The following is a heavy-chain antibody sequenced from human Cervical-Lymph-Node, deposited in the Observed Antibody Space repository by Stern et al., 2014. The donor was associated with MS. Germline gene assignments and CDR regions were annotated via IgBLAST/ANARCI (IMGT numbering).Heavy chain of an antibody. V-gene: IGHV4-61*02. J-gene: IGHJ4*02. CDR3: ASGYSSGWYYFDY. Sequence: QVQLQESGPGLVKPSQTLSLTCTVSGGSISSGSYYWSWIRQPAGKGLEWIGRIYTSGSTNYNPSLKSRVTISVDTCKKQFSLKLSSVTAADTAVYYCASGYSSGWYYFDYWGQGTLVTVSS. D-gene: IGHD6-19*01. CDR2: IYTSGST. CDR1: GGSISSGSYY.